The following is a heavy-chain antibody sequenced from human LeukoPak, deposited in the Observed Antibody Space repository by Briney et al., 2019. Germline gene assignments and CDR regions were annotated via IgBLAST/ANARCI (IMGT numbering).Heavy chain of an antibody. CDR3: AKPAKTDYADY. J-gene: IGHJ4*02. D-gene: IGHD1-14*01. CDR1: GYTFDDYD. V-gene: IGHV3-23*01. Sequence: GGSLRLSCAASGYTFDDYDMNWVRQAPGKGLEWVSSINGGGGSTYYAHYVKGRVTISRDNSKNTVYLQMNSLRAEDTAVYYCAKPAKTDYADYWGQGTLVTVSS. CDR2: INGGGGST.